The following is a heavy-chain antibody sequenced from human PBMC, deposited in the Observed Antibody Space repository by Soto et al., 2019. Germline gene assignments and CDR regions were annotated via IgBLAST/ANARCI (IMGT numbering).Heavy chain of an antibody. D-gene: IGHD3-9*01. Sequence: QITLKESGPTLVKPTQTLTLTCTLSGFSLTTSGVGVGWIRQPPGKALEWLALIYWGDDKRYSPSLMNRLAITKDTSKNQEVLTLTNIDPVDTATYYCAHRVFWRRLDWSCGWFDPWGQGLLVNVSS. CDR3: AHRVFWRRLDWSCGWFDP. CDR1: GFSLTTSGVG. CDR2: IYWGDDK. V-gene: IGHV2-5*02. J-gene: IGHJ5*02.